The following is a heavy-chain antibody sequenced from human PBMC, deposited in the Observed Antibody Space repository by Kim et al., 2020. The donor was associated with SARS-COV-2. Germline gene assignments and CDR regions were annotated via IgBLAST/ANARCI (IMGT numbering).Heavy chain of an antibody. Sequence: GGSLRLSCAASGFTFSNAWMSWVRQAPGKGLEWVGRIKSKTDGGTTDYAAPVKGRFTISRDDSKNTLYLQMNSLKTEDTAVYYCTTDRGVIRFGEPIDYWGQGTLVTVSS. J-gene: IGHJ4*02. D-gene: IGHD3-10*01. CDR2: IKSKTDGGTT. CDR1: GFTFSNAW. CDR3: TTDRGVIRFGEPIDY. V-gene: IGHV3-15*01.